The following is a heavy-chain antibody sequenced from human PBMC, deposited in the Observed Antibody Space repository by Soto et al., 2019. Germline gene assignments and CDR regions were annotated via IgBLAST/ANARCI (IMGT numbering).Heavy chain of an antibody. J-gene: IGHJ6*02. CDR1: GFTFSSYD. CDR3: ARAGSDYGGYYYYGMDV. CDR2: IGTAGET. D-gene: IGHD4-17*01. V-gene: IGHV3-13*01. Sequence: PGGSLRLSCAASGFTFSSYDMHWVRQATGKGLEWVSAIGTAGETYYPGSVKGRFTISRENAKNSLYLQMNSLRAGDTAVYYCARAGSDYGGYYYYGMDVWGQGTTVTVSS.